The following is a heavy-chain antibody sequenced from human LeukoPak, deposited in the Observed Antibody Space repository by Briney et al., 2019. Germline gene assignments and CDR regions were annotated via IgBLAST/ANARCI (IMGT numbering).Heavy chain of an antibody. CDR2: ISYSSTYI. J-gene: IGHJ3*02. Sequence: GGSLRLSCAASGFTFSSFTMSWVRQAPGKGLEWVSSISYSSTYIYYTDSLKGRFTISRDNAKNSLYLQMNSLRAEDTAVYYCARVRLLYPYAFDIWGQGTMVAVSS. CDR3: ARVRLLYPYAFDI. D-gene: IGHD2-2*02. V-gene: IGHV3-21*01. CDR1: GFTFSSFT.